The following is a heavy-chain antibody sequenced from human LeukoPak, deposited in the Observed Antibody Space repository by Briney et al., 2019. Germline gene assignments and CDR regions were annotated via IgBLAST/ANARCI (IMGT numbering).Heavy chain of an antibody. J-gene: IGHJ6*02. D-gene: IGHD3-16*01. V-gene: IGHV4-39*07. CDR1: GGSISRGSYY. CDR3: ARLANLALVRLPLPHFYYAVDV. CDR2: INYSGTT. Sequence: SETLSLTCSVSGGSISRGSYYWDWIRQAPGKGLEWIGNINYSGTTNYNPSLKSRVSISVDTSKNQFSLKVTSVTAADTAVYYCARLANLALVRLPLPHFYYAVDVWGPGTTVTVSS.